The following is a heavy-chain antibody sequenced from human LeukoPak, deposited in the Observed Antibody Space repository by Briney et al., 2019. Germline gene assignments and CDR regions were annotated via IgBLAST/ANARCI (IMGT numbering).Heavy chain of an antibody. J-gene: IGHJ1*01. Sequence: GPSVKVSCKASGYTFTGYYMHWVRQAPGQGLEWKGWINPNSGGTNYAQKFQGRVTMTRDTSISTAYMELSRLRSDDTAVYYCASRLKEGSNYAGYFQHWGQGTLVTVSS. CDR3: ASRLKEGSNYAGYFQH. CDR1: GYTFTGYY. D-gene: IGHD1-7*01. V-gene: IGHV1-2*02. CDR2: INPNSGGT.